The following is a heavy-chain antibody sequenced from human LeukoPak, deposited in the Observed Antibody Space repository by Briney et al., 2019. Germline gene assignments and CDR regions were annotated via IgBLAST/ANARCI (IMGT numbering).Heavy chain of an antibody. D-gene: IGHD2/OR15-2a*01. J-gene: IGHJ4*02. Sequence: SETLSLTCAVYGGSFSGYYWSWLRQPPGKGLEWIGEINHSGSTNYNPSLKRRVTISVDTSKNKFSQKLSSVTAADTAVYYFARPTSKLGSFDYWGQGTLVTVSS. CDR3: ARPTSKLGSFDY. V-gene: IGHV4-34*01. CDR1: GGSFSGYY. CDR2: INHSGST.